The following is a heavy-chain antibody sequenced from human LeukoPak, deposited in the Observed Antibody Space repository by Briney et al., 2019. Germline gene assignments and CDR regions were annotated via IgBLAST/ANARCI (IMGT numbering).Heavy chain of an antibody. CDR3: SIYTMN. D-gene: IGHD3-22*01. Sequence: GGSLRLSCTASGFTCGDYARSWFRQAPGNGLEWVSFIRSKSYGGTTEYAASVKGRFTISRDDSKSIAYLQMNSLKTEDTAVYYCSIYTMNWGQGTLVTVSS. J-gene: IGHJ4*02. CDR1: GFTCGDYA. V-gene: IGHV3-49*03. CDR2: IRSKSYGGTT.